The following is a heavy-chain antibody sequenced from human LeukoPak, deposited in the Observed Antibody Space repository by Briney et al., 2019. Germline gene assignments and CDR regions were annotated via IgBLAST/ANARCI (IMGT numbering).Heavy chain of an antibody. Sequence: GGSLRLSCAASGFTFSSYGMHWVRQAPGKGLEWVAVISYDGSKKYYADSVKGRFTISRDNSKNTLYLQMNSLRAEDTAVYYCAKDGDYDYYYYMDVWGKGTTVTVSS. CDR1: GFTFSSYG. V-gene: IGHV3-30*18. CDR3: AKDGDYDYYYYMDV. D-gene: IGHD4-17*01. CDR2: ISYDGSKK. J-gene: IGHJ6*03.